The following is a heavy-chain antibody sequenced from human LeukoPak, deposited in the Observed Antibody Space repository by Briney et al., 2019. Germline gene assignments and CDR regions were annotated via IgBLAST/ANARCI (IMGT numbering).Heavy chain of an antibody. Sequence: GASVKVSCKDSGYTFTGYYMHWVRQAPGQGLEWMGWINPNSGGTNYAQKFQGGVTMTRDTSISTAYMELSRLRSDDTAVYYCARDYYDSSGYYRDFDYWGQGTLVTASS. CDR2: INPNSGGT. J-gene: IGHJ4*02. V-gene: IGHV1-2*02. CDR1: GYTFTGYY. CDR3: ARDYYDSSGYYRDFDY. D-gene: IGHD3-22*01.